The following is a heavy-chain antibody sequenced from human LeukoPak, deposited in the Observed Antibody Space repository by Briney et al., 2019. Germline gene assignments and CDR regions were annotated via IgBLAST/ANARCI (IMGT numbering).Heavy chain of an antibody. CDR3: VRRRGSSWKGGFDY. J-gene: IGHJ4*02. CDR1: GYSFNTFW. D-gene: IGHD6-13*01. Sequence: GESLKISCKASGYSFNTFWIGWVRQKPGEGLEWVGIIYPGDSDTKYSPAVQGQVTISADKPITTAYLQWSSLKASDTAMYYCVRRRGSSWKGGFDYWGQGTLVTVSS. V-gene: IGHV5-51*01. CDR2: IYPGDSDT.